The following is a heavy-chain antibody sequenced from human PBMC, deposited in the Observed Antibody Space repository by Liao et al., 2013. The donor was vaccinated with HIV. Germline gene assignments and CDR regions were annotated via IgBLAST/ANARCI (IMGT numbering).Heavy chain of an antibody. CDR2: INPGGST. CDR3: ARAGXWPRTFYYMDV. D-gene: IGHD5-24*01. J-gene: IGHJ6*03. CDR1: GGSISSGDYY. V-gene: IGHV4-30-4*08. Sequence: QLQLQESGPGLVKPSQTLSLTCTVSGGSISSGDYYWSWIRQPPGKGLEWIGEINPGGSTNYNPSLKSRVTMSVDTSKNQFSLKLSSVTAADTAVYYCARAGXWPRTFYYMDVWGKGTTVTVSS.